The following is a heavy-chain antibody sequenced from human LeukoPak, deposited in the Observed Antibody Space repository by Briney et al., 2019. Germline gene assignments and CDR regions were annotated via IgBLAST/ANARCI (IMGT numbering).Heavy chain of an antibody. CDR3: ARWRFAAKDYGMDI. J-gene: IGHJ6*02. V-gene: IGHV4-61*08. D-gene: IGHD3-3*01. Sequence: SETLSPTCTVSGGSISTVSGGSISDYYWNWIRQSPGKGLEGIGYMHCSGSTSYNPSLKSPVTISIDTSKNQFSLKLSSVTAADTAVYYCARWRFAAKDYGMDIWGQGTTVTVSS. CDR1: GGSISTVSGGSISDYY. CDR2: MHCSGST.